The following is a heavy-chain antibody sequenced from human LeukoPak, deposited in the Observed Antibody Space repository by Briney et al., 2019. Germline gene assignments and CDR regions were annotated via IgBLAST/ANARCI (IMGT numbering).Heavy chain of an antibody. CDR1: GGSISSGGYS. J-gene: IGHJ6*02. CDR3: ARDNTVTTYYYYGMDV. CDR2: IYHSGST. V-gene: IGHV4-30-2*01. Sequence: SETLSLTCAVSGGSISSGGYSWSWIRQPPGKGLEWIGYIYHSGSTYYNPSLKSRVTISVDTSKNQFSLKLSSVTAADTAVYYCARDNTVTTYYYYGMDVWGQGTTVTVSS. D-gene: IGHD4-11*01.